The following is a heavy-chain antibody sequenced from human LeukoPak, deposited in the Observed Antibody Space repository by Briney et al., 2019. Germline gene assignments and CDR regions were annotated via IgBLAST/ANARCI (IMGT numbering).Heavy chain of an antibody. CDR2: IYSGSST. D-gene: IGHD1-26*01. Sequence: GGSLRLSCAASGFTVSSNYMSWVRQAPGKGLEGVSVIYSGSSTYYADSVKGRFTISRDNYKNTLYLQMNSMRAEATAVYYCASFVRGATKYYFDYWGQGTVVIVSA. CDR3: ASFVRGATKYYFDY. J-gene: IGHJ4*02. CDR1: GFTVSSNY. V-gene: IGHV3-53*01.